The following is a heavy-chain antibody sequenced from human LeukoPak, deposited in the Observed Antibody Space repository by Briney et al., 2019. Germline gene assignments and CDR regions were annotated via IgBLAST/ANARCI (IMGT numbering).Heavy chain of an antibody. Sequence: SETLSLTCTVSGGSISSSSYYWGWIRQPPGKGLEWIGSIYYSGSTYYNPSLKSRVTISVDTSKNQFSLKLSSVTAADTAVYYCARRDIVVVPAAIGAGAFDIWGQGTMVTVSS. J-gene: IGHJ3*02. D-gene: IGHD2-2*02. CDR2: IYYSGST. CDR1: GGSISSSSYY. V-gene: IGHV4-39*01. CDR3: ARRDIVVVPAAIGAGAFDI.